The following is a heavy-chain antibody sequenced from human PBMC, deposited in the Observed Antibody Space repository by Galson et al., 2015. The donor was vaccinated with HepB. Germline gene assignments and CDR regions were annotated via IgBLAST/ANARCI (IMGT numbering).Heavy chain of an antibody. CDR3: ANDRGSQVGSTVPFDM. Sequence: SLRLSCAASGFTFSSYSMNWVRQAPGKGLEWVAYISSSSSTTYYADSVKGRFTISRDNSKNTLYLQTNSLRADDTAVYYCANDRGSQVGSTVPFDMWGQGTTVTVSS. CDR1: GFTFSSYS. D-gene: IGHD1-26*01. J-gene: IGHJ3*02. CDR2: ISSSSSTT. V-gene: IGHV3-48*01.